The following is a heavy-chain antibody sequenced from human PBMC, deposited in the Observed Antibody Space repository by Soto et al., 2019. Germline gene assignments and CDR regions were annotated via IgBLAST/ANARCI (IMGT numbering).Heavy chain of an antibody. CDR1: GYSISSGYY. CDR2: IYHSGST. V-gene: IGHV4-38-2*01. D-gene: IGHD3-10*01. Sequence: LSLTCAVSGYSISSGYYWGWIRQPPGKGLEWIGSIYHSGSTYYNPSLKSRVTISVDTSKNQFSLKLSSVTAADTAVYYCARAYGSGSYDCFDPWGQRTQVTVSS. CDR3: ARAYGSGSYDCFDP. J-gene: IGHJ5*02.